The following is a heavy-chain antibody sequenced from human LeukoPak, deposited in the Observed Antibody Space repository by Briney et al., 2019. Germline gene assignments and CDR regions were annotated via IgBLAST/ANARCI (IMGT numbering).Heavy chain of an antibody. Sequence: ASVKVSCKASGYTFSSYAITWVRQAPGQGLEWMGWISVYSGNTHYAQKFQGRVTMTTDTSTTTAYMELGSLRSDDTAVYYCARAPYSSGGGAFDIWGQGTMVTVSS. V-gene: IGHV1-18*01. CDR1: GYTFSSYA. J-gene: IGHJ3*02. CDR2: ISVYSGNT. CDR3: ARAPYSSGGGAFDI. D-gene: IGHD6-19*01.